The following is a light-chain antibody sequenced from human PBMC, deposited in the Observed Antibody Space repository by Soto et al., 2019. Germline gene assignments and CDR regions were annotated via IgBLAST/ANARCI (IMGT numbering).Light chain of an antibody. CDR2: DVS. CDR1: SSDVAEYKY. V-gene: IGLV2-14*03. CDR3: SAYTTSIDLYV. Sequence: QSALTQPASVSGSPGQSITISCTETSSDVAEYKYVSLYQQHPGRAPKLIIYDVSNRPSGVSNRFSGSKSGSTASLTIYGLQAEDEADYYCSAYTTSIDLYVFGAGTKVTAL. J-gene: IGLJ1*01.